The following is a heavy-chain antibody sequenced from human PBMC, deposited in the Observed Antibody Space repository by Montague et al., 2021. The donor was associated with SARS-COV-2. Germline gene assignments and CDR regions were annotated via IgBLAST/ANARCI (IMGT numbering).Heavy chain of an antibody. CDR3: ARATLGITRLVVVMTAIDYYFDY. Sequence: SETLSLTCAVYGGSFSGYYWSWIRQPPGKGLEWIGEIHHSGSTNYNPSLKSRVTISVDTSKNQFSLKLSSVTAADTAVYYCARATLGITRLVVVMTAIDYYFDYWGQGNLVTVSS. V-gene: IGHV4-34*01. CDR1: GGSFSGYY. CDR2: IHHSGST. D-gene: IGHD3-22*01. J-gene: IGHJ4*02.